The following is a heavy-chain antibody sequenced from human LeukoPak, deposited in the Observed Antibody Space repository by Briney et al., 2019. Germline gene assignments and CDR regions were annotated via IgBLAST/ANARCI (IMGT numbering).Heavy chain of an antibody. D-gene: IGHD4-17*01. V-gene: IGHV1-2*02. CDR1: GYTFTGYY. J-gene: IGHJ4*02. CDR2: INPNSAAT. Sequence: ASVKVSCKASGYTFTGYYMHWVRQAPGQGLEWMGWINPNSAATNYVQKFQGRVTMTRDTSISTAYMELSRLRSDDTAVYYCARGGGDPDIDYWGQGTLVTVSS. CDR3: ARGGGDPDIDY.